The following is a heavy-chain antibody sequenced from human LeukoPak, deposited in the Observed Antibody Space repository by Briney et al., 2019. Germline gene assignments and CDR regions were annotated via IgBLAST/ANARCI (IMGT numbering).Heavy chain of an antibody. CDR3: ARDRGRYSSGWYYAYFDY. CDR1: GFTVRSNY. Sequence: GGSLRISRAAPGFTVRSNYMSWGRPGPGKGVEWGSVFFSGGSTYYADSVKGRFTISRDNSKNTLYLQMNSLRAEDTAVYYCARDRGRYSSGWYYAYFDYWGQGTLVTVSS. V-gene: IGHV3-66*01. CDR2: FFSGGST. J-gene: IGHJ4*02. D-gene: IGHD6-19*01.